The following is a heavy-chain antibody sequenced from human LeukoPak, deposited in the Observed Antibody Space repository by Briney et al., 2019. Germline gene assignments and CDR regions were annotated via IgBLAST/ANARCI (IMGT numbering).Heavy chain of an antibody. Sequence: SGPTLFKPTPTLTLTCTFSGFSLPTRGGGVGWIRQPPGKALEWLSLIYWDDDKRYSPSLKSRLTITKGTSKNQVVLTMTNMDSVDAATYFCARFKYYFDYWGQGLLVAVSS. D-gene: IGHD6-6*01. CDR3: ARFKYYFDY. CDR1: GFSLPTRGGG. CDR2: IYWDDDK. V-gene: IGHV2-5*02. J-gene: IGHJ4*02.